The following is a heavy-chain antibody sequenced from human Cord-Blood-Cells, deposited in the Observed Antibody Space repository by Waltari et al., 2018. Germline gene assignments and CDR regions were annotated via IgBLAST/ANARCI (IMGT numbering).Heavy chain of an antibody. V-gene: IGHV4-34*01. D-gene: IGHD2-2*01. CDR2: INHSGST. CDR3: ARRGCSSTSCYVHYYYGMDV. CDR1: GGSFSGYY. Sequence: QVQLQQWGAGLLKPSATLSLTCAVYGGSFSGYYWSWLRQHPGTGLEWIGEINHSGSTNYNPSLKSRVTISVDTSKNQFSLKLSSVTAADTAVYYCARRGCSSTSCYVHYYYGMDVWGQGTTVTVSS. J-gene: IGHJ6*02.